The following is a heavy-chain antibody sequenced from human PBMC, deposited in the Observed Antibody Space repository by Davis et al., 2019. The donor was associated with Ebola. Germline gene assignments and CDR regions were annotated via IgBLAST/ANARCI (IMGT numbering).Heavy chain of an antibody. V-gene: IGHV3-30*18. D-gene: IGHD5-18*01. CDR1: GFTFSSYG. J-gene: IGHJ4*02. CDR3: AKGGLKYSYGYYFDY. Sequence: PGGSLRLSCAASGFTFSSYGMHWVRQAPGKGLEWVAVISYDGSNKYYADSVKGRFTISRDNSKNTLYLQMNSLRAEDTAVYYCAKGGLKYSYGYYFDYWGQGTLVTVSS. CDR2: ISYDGSNK.